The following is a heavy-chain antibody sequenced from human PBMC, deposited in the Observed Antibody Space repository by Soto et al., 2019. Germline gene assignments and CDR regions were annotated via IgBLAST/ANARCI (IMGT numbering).Heavy chain of an antibody. J-gene: IGHJ2*01. V-gene: IGHV4-31*03. CDR2: IYYSGGT. Sequence: QVQLQESGPGLVKPSETLSLNCSVCGASIRSGGYYWSCIRQTPGKGLEWIGYIYYSGGTSFNPSLRSRVTKAVETSENQFSLKLSSVTAADTDVYHCARCGPGDWYFDLWGRGTLVAVSS. CDR1: GASIRSGGYY. CDR3: ARCGPGDWYFDL. D-gene: IGHD3-10*01.